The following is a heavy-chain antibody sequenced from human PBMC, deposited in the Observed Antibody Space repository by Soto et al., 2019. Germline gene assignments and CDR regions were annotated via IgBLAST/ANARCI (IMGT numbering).Heavy chain of an antibody. Sequence: ASVKVSCKASGYTFTSYAMHGVRQAPGQRLXXMXXINAXXXNXXXSQKFQGRVTITRDTSASTDYMELSSLRSEDTAVYYCARDDRTFDPWGQGTLVTVSS. V-gene: IGHV1-3*01. CDR3: ARDDRTFDP. CDR2: INAXXXNX. CDR1: GYTFTSYA. J-gene: IGHJ5*02.